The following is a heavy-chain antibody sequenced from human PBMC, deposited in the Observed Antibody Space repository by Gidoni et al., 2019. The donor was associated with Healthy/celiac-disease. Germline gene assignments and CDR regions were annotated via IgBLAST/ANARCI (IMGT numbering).Heavy chain of an antibody. CDR2: IIPIFGTA. J-gene: IGHJ4*02. V-gene: IGHV1-69*06. Sequence: QVQLVQSGAAVKQPGSSVNVSCQSSGGTFSSYAISWVRPAPGQGLEWMGGIIPIFGTANYAQKCQGRVTITADKSTSTAYMELSRLRSEDTAVYYCARDFTDGYNYWGFDDWGQGTLVTVSS. D-gene: IGHD5-12*01. CDR3: ARDFTDGYNYWGFDD. CDR1: GGTFSSYA.